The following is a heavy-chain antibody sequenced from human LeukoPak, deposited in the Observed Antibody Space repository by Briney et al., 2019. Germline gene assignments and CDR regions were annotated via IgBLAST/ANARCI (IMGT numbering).Heavy chain of an antibody. J-gene: IGHJ4*02. CDR3: AKAAAAPGFDF. CDR1: GGSFTDYY. Sequence: ETLSLTCVVNGGSFTDYYWTWLRQAPGNGLEWVATVSGSGDRMYHADSVKGRFTISRDNSKNTIYLQMNSLRAEDTALYYCAKAAAAPGFDFWGQGTLVTVSS. V-gene: IGHV3-23*01. CDR2: VSGSGDRM. D-gene: IGHD6-13*01.